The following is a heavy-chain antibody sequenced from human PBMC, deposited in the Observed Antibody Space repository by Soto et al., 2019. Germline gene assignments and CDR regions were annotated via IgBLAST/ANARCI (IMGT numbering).Heavy chain of an antibody. D-gene: IGHD5-18*01. CDR3: ARGRVYSYGYDYYYGMDV. J-gene: IGHJ6*02. V-gene: IGHV4-59*01. Sequence: PSETLSLTCTVSGGSISSYYWSWIRQPPGKGLEWIGYIYYSGSTNYNPSLKSRVTISVDTSKNQFSLKLSSVTAADTAVYYCARGRVYSYGYDYYYGMDVWGQGTTVTVS. CDR2: IYYSGST. CDR1: GGSISSYY.